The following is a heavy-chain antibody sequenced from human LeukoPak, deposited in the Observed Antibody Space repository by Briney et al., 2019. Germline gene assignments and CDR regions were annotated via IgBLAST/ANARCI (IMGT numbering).Heavy chain of an antibody. Sequence: PGGSLRLSCAASGFTFSDYYMSWIRQAPGKGLEWVSYISSSGSTIYYADSVKGRFTISRDNAKNSLYLQMNSLRAEDTAVYYCARAPSIGYSIPQFDHWGQGTLVTVSS. CDR2: ISSSGSTI. CDR1: GFTFSDYY. V-gene: IGHV3-11*01. J-gene: IGHJ4*02. CDR3: ARAPSIGYSIPQFDH. D-gene: IGHD6-13*01.